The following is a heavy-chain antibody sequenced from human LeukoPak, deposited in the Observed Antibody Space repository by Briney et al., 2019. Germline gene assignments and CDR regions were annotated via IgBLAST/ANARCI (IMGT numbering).Heavy chain of an antibody. CDR1: GDSISTYY. J-gene: IGHJ6*03. D-gene: IGHD3-3*01. CDR3: ARITNYYYMDV. Sequence: SETLSLTCTVSGDSISTYYWTWIRQPPGKGLEWIGYLYYTGSTNSSPSLKSRVTMSVDTSKNQFSLKLSSVTAADTAVYYCARITNYYYMDVWGKGIMVTVSS. CDR2: LYYTGST. V-gene: IGHV4-59*01.